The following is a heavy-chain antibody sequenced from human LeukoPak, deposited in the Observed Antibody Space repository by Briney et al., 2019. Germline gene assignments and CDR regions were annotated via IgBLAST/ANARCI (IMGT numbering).Heavy chain of an antibody. J-gene: IGHJ4*02. CDR2: IADNGDY. CDR3: ARAPSGCGGTCPSDH. V-gene: IGHV4-4*07. D-gene: IGHD2-15*01. CDR1: GVSFSGYF. Sequence: SETLSLTCTVSGVSFSGYFWRWIRQPAGKGLEWIGRIADNGDYKHNPSLESRVTMPLDTYGNQVSLKLTSVTAADTAVYYCARAPSGCGGTCPSDHWGPGTLVSVSS.